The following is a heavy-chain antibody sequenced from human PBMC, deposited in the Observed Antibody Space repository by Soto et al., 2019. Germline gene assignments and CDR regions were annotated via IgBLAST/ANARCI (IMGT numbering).Heavy chain of an antibody. CDR1: GGIFTRYD. CDR2: IIPILGTT. D-gene: IGHD2-15*01. V-gene: IGHV1-69*01. CDR3: AINEGRDVSNFDY. Sequence: QVQLVQSGAEVKKPGSSVKVSCKASGGIFTRYDIRWVRQAPGQGLEWMGAIIPILGTTNYAQKLQGRVTITADASTSTAYRELTSLRSEDTAIYYCAINEGRDVSNFDYWGQGTLVTVS. J-gene: IGHJ4*02.